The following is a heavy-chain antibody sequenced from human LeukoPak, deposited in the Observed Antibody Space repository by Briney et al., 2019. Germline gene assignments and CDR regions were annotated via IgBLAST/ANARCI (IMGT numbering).Heavy chain of an antibody. CDR2: IYYSGST. V-gene: IGHV4-39*01. Sequence: SETLSLICTVSAGSISSSSSYWGWIRQPPGRGLERIGRIYYSGSTYYNPSLKSRVTISVDTCKNQFTLQLSSVTAADTAGYDCARHPLYCSGGSCYGNWFDPWGQGTLVTVSS. CDR3: ARHPLYCSGGSCYGNWFDP. CDR1: AGSISSSSSY. J-gene: IGHJ5*02. D-gene: IGHD2-15*01.